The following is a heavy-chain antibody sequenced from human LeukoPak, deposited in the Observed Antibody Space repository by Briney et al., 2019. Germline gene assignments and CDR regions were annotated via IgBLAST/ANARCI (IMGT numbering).Heavy chain of an antibody. V-gene: IGHV3-21*01. Sequence: PGGSLRLSCAASGFTFSTYWMHWVRQAPGKGLEWVSSITSTSSSMSYADSVEGRFTISRDNAKNSLYLQMNSLSAEDTAVYYCRFGDFNDYWGQGTLVTVSS. J-gene: IGHJ4*02. D-gene: IGHD3-10*01. CDR3: RFGDFNDY. CDR2: ITSTSSSM. CDR1: GFTFSTYW.